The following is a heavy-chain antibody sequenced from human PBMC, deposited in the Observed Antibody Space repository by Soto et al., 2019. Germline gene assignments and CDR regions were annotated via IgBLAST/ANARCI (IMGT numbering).Heavy chain of an antibody. CDR3: ARARPNYYDSSVPDAFDI. CDR2: INPYGGAA. J-gene: IGHJ3*02. D-gene: IGHD3-22*01. V-gene: IGHV1-46*01. CDR1: GYTFTSTW. Sequence: ASVKVSCKASGYTFTSTWMHWVRQDPGQGLEWMGIINPYGGAATYAQKFQGRVTITADKSTSTAYMELSSLRSEDTAVYYCARARPNYYDSSVPDAFDIWGQGTMVTVSS.